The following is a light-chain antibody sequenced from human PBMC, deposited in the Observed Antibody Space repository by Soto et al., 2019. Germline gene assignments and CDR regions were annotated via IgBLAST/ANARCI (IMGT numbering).Light chain of an antibody. CDR3: QQYHASSWT. J-gene: IGKJ1*01. V-gene: IGKV3-20*01. Sequence: EIVLTQSPGTLYLSPGERATLSCRASQSISSTYLARYRQKPGQAPSLLIYATSSRATGIPDRFSGSGSGKDFTLTISRLQPEDFAVYYCQQYHASSWTFGQGTRVEIK. CDR1: QSISSTY. CDR2: ATS.